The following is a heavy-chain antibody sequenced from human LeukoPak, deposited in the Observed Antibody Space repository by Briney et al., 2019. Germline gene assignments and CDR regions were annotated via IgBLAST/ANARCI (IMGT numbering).Heavy chain of an antibody. CDR1: GFTFSSYS. Sequence: AGGSLRLSCAASGFTFSSYSMNWVRQAPGKGLEWVSYISSSSSTIYYADSVKGRFTISRDNAKNSLHLQMNSLRAEDTAVYYCAREVRGGPFDYWGQGTLVTVSS. CDR3: AREVRGGPFDY. V-gene: IGHV3-48*01. CDR2: ISSSSSTI. D-gene: IGHD3-10*01. J-gene: IGHJ4*02.